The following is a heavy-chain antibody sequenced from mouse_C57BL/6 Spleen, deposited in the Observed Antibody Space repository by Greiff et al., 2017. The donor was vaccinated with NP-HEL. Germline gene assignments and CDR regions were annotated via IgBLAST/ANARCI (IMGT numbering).Heavy chain of an antibody. J-gene: IGHJ1*03. D-gene: IGHD2-2*01. CDR2: INYDGSST. CDR3: ARSGGYPWYLDV. Sequence: EVKLVESEGGLVQPGSSMKLSCTASGFTFSDYYMAWVRQVPEKGLEWVANINYDGSSTYYLDSLKSRFIISRDNAKNILYLQMSSLKSEDTATYYCARSGGYPWYLDVWGTGTTVTVSS. CDR1: GFTFSDYY. V-gene: IGHV5-16*01.